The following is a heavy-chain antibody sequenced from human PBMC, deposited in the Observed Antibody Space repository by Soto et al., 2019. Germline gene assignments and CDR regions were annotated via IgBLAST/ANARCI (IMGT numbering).Heavy chain of an antibody. V-gene: IGHV3-30-3*01. CDR1: GFTFSSYA. D-gene: IGHD6-13*01. CDR2: ISYDGSNK. Sequence: QVQLVESGGGVVQPGRSLRLSCAASGFTFSSYAMHWVRQAPGKGLEWVAVISYDGSNKYYADSVKGRFTISGDNSKNTLYLQRNSLRAEDTAVYYCARSSSREGYFDYWGQGTLVTVSS. CDR3: ARSSSREGYFDY. J-gene: IGHJ4*02.